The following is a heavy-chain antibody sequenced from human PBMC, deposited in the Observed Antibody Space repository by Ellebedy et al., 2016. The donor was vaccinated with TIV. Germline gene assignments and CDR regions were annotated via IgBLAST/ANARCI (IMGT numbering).Heavy chain of an antibody. J-gene: IGHJ4*02. V-gene: IGHV4-34*01. Sequence: MPSETLSLTCAVYGGSFTNYYWSWIRQPPGKALEWIREFNLGGTTNYNPSLKSRVTISVDTSNNQFSLKLNSVTAADTAVYYCAKWTVGYCSSASCYTGDYWGQGTLVTVSS. D-gene: IGHD2-2*02. CDR2: FNLGGTT. CDR1: GGSFTNYY. CDR3: AKWTVGYCSSASCYTGDY.